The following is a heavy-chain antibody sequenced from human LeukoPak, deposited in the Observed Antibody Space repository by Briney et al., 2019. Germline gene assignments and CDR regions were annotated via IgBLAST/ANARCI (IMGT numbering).Heavy chain of an antibody. J-gene: IGHJ6*02. CDR2: ISWNSGNI. V-gene: IGHV3-9*01. Sequence: GGSLRLSCAASGFTFDDYAMHWVRQAPGKGLEWVSGISWNSGNIGYADSVKGRFSISRDNAKNSLYLQMNSVRAEDTALYYCARDISSAWDCYSMDVWGQGTTVTVSS. CDR3: ARDISSAWDCYSMDV. D-gene: IGHD7-27*01. CDR1: GFTFDDYA.